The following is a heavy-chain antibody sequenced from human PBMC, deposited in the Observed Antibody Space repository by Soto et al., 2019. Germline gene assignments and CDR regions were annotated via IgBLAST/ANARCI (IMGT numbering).Heavy chain of an antibody. J-gene: IGHJ4*02. Sequence: PGGSLRLSCAASGFTFSSYAMSWVRQAPGKGLEWVSAISGSGGSTYYADSVEGRFTISRDNSKNTLYLQMNSLRAEDTAVYYCAKDALSYYDSRGYYYFDTWAQGTLLTVS. CDR1: GFTFSSYA. V-gene: IGHV3-23*01. D-gene: IGHD3-22*01. CDR2: ISGSGGST. CDR3: AKDALSYYDSRGYYYFDT.